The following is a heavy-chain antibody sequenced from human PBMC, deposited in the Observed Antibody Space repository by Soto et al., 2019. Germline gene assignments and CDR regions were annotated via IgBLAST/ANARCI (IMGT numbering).Heavy chain of an antibody. Sequence: SETLSLTCTVSGGCISSGDDYWSWIRQHPGKGLEWIGYIYYSGSTYYNPSLKSRVTISVDTSKNQFSLKLSSVTAADTAVYYCARWWSGSRQGFDPWGQGTLVTVSS. CDR1: GGCISSGDDY. CDR3: ARWWSGSRQGFDP. CDR2: IYYSGST. D-gene: IGHD3-3*01. V-gene: IGHV4-31*03. J-gene: IGHJ5*02.